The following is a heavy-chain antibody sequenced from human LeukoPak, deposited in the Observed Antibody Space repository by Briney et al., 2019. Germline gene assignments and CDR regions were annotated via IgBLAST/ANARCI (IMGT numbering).Heavy chain of an antibody. Sequence: GSLLLSCAASGFTFSSYWMSWVRQAPGKGLEWVANIKQDGSEKYYVDSVKGRFTISRDNAKNSLYLQMNSLRAEDTAVYYCARGWLALYYYYYGMDVWGQGTTVTVS. J-gene: IGHJ6*02. V-gene: IGHV3-7*01. CDR3: ARGWLALYYYYYGMDV. CDR2: IKQDGSEK. D-gene: IGHD3-9*01. CDR1: GFTFSSYW.